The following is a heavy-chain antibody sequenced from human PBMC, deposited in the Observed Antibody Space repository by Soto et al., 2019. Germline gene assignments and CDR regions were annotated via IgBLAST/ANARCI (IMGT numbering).Heavy chain of an antibody. CDR1: GFTFSSYG. D-gene: IGHD6-19*01. Sequence: GGSLRLSCAASGFTFSSYGMHWVRQAPGKGLEWVAVISYDGSNKYYADSVQGRFTISRDNSKNTLYLQMNSLRAEDTAVYYCAKELRLTEIAVAGEFDYWGQGTLVTVSS. V-gene: IGHV3-30*18. CDR2: ISYDGSNK. CDR3: AKELRLTEIAVAGEFDY. J-gene: IGHJ4*02.